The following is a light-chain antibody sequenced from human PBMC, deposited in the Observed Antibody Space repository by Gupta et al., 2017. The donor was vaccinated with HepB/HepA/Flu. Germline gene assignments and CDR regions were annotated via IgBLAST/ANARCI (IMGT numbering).Light chain of an antibody. CDR2: YDD. Sequence: QSVPTPAPAVPEAPRQRVTISCSGSSSNIGNNAVNWYRQLPGKAPKLLIYYDDLLPSGVSDRFSGSKSGTSASLAISGLQSEDEADYYCAAWDDSLNGVVFGGGTKLTVL. CDR1: SSNIGNNA. V-gene: IGLV1-36*01. CDR3: AAWDDSLNGVV. J-gene: IGLJ2*01.